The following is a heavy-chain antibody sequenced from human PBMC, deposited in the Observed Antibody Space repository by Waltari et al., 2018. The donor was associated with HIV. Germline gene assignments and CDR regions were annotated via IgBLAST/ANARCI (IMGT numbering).Heavy chain of an antibody. D-gene: IGHD6-13*01. Sequence: EVQVLESGGALVQPGGSLRLSCADSGFTFSNYGTSWVRQAPGKGLEWVSTISGSGGSTYYADSVKGRFTVSRDNSKNTLYLQMNSLRAEDTAVYFCVKEHQYSHSWYSYYGMDVWGQGTTVTVSS. CDR3: VKEHQYSHSWYSYYGMDV. CDR2: ISGSGGST. V-gene: IGHV3-23*01. J-gene: IGHJ6*02. CDR1: GFTFSNYG.